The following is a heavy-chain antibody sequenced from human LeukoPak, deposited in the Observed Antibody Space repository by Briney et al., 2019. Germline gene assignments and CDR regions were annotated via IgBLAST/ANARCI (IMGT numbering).Heavy chain of an antibody. V-gene: IGHV1-18*01. CDR3: ARCVGGDCYPQRIWFDP. CDR2: ISAYNGNT. D-gene: IGHD2-21*02. Sequence: GASVKVSCKASGYTFTSYGISWVRQAPGQGLEWMGWISAYNGNTNYAQKFQGRVTMTRDTSISTAYMELSRLRSDDTAVYYCARCVGGDCYPQRIWFDPWGQGTLVTVSS. CDR1: GYTFTSYG. J-gene: IGHJ5*02.